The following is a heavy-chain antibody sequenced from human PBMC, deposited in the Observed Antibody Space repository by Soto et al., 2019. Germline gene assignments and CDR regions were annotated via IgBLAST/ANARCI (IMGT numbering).Heavy chain of an antibody. V-gene: IGHV5-10-1*01. CDR3: ARRVQDYYGSGSYYKDY. Sequence: PGESLKISCKGSGYSFTSYWISWVRQMPGKGLEWMGRIDPSDSYTNYSPSFQGHVTISADRSISTAYLQWSSLKASDTAMYYCARRVQDYYGSGSYYKDYWGQGTLVTVSS. D-gene: IGHD3-10*01. CDR2: IDPSDSYT. J-gene: IGHJ4*02. CDR1: GYSFTSYW.